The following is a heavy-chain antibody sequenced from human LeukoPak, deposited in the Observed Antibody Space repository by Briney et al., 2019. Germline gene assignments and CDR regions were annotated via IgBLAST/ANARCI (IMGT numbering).Heavy chain of an antibody. J-gene: IGHJ3*02. D-gene: IGHD2-21*01. CDR3: ARDSIDAVNAILALAAFDI. CDR1: GFTVSSNY. CDR2: ISSSSSYI. Sequence: GGSLRLSCAASGFTVSSNYMSWVRQAPGKELEWVASISSSSSYIYYADSVKGQFTISRDNAKNSLYLQINSLRAEDTAVYYCARDSIDAVNAILALAAFDIWGQGTMVTVSS. V-gene: IGHV3-21*01.